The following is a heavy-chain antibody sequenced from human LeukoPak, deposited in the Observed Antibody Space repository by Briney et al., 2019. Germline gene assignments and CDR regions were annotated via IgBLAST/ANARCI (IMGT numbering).Heavy chain of an antibody. CDR2: ISWKSGSL. V-gene: IGHV3-9*03. Sequence: GGSLRLSCAASGFTFDDYAMHWVRHAPGKGLEWVSGISWKSGSLGYADSVKGRFTISRDNARNSLYLQMNSLRAEDMALYYCAKDMSCGDYSMAAFDIGGEGIMVTVS. J-gene: IGHJ3*02. CDR3: AKDMSCGDYSMAAFDI. CDR1: GFTFDDYA. D-gene: IGHD3-22*01.